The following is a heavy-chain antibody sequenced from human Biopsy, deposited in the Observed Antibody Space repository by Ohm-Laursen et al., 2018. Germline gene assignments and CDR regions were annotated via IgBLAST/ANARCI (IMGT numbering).Heavy chain of an antibody. V-gene: IGHV1-46*01. CDR2: ISPSGATT. CDR3: ARAGVGSDGTDSYYYGMDV. Sequence: TSVKVSCKASGNTFATYHIHWVRQAPGQGLEWMGVISPSGATTSFSQKFQGRITMTRDTSTGTVYMDLNSLGSEDTAVYYCARAGVGSDGTDSYYYGMDVWGPGTTVTVSS. CDR1: GNTFATYH. J-gene: IGHJ6*02. D-gene: IGHD5-24*01.